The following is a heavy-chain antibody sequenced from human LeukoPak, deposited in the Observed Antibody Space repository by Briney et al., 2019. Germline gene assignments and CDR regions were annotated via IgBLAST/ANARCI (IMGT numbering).Heavy chain of an antibody. J-gene: IGHJ4*02. Sequence: PGGSLRLSCAASGFTFSSYWMHWVRHAPGEGLVWVSRINSGGSSTGYADSVKGRFTTSRDNAKNTLYLQMDSLRAEDTAVDYCARDVGVAVPGLLYWGQGTLVTVSS. D-gene: IGHD2-21*02. CDR2: INSGGSST. V-gene: IGHV3-74*01. CDR3: ARDVGVAVPGLLY. CDR1: GFTFSSYW.